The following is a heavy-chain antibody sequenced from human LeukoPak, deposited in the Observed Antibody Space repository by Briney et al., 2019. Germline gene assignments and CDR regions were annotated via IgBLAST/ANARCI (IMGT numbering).Heavy chain of an antibody. Sequence: GGSLRLSCAASGFTFSNAWMSWVRQAPGKGLEWVGRIKSKTDGGTTDYAAPVKGRFTISRDDSKNTLYLQMNSLKTEDTAVYYCTTDWLGSGSYYKVDYWGQGTLVTVSS. CDR1: GFTFSNAW. CDR2: IKSKTDGGTT. J-gene: IGHJ4*02. CDR3: TTDWLGSGSYYKVDY. V-gene: IGHV3-15*01. D-gene: IGHD1-26*01.